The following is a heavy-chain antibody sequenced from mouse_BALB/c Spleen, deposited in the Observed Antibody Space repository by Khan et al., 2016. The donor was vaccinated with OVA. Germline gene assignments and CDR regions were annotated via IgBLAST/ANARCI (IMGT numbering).Heavy chain of an antibody. D-gene: IGHD2-10*01. CDR1: GYTFTNYW. Sequence: QVQLQQPGAELVKPGASVRLSCKASGYTFTNYWIHWVSQRPGQGLEWIGEIYPGDGRTNCNEKFKRKATLNAGKSSSTSYMQLSRLTSGDSAVYYCARIAYFGTYFDYWGQGTTLTVSS. V-gene: IGHV1S81*02. CDR3: ARIAYFGTYFDY. CDR2: IYPGDGRT. J-gene: IGHJ2*01.